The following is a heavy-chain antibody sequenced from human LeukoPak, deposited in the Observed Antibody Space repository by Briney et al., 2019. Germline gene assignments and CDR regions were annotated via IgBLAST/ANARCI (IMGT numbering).Heavy chain of an antibody. D-gene: IGHD3-22*01. Sequence: GGSLRLSCVASGFTSDDYAMHWVRQAPGKGLEWVAGINWNSVSAVYADSLKGRLTISRDNAKNSLFLQMNSLKTEDTAFYYCAKGARSSSGYTTDWGQGILVTVSS. CDR2: INWNSVSA. J-gene: IGHJ4*02. V-gene: IGHV3-9*02. CDR1: GFTSDDYA. CDR3: AKGARSSSGYTTD.